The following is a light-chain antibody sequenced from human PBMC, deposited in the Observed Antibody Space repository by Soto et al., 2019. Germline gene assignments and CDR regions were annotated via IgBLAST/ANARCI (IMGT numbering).Light chain of an antibody. J-gene: IGKJ1*01. CDR2: GAS. Sequence: ETVLTQSPGTLSLSPGERATLSCRASQPVFIRYLAWYQQKPGQAPRLLIYGASTRATGIPDRFSGSGSGTDFTLTVSRLEPEDFAVYYCQQYGSSRWTFGQGTKVEIK. CDR1: QPVFIRY. V-gene: IGKV3-20*01. CDR3: QQYGSSRWT.